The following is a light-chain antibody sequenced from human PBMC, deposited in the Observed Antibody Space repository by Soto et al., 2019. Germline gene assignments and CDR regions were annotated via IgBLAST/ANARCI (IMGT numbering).Light chain of an antibody. CDR1: QSLSTNS. Sequence: EIVLTQSPGTLSLSPGERATLSCRASQSLSTNSLAWYQQKPGQTPRLLIYAASTRDTDIPDRFNGSGSGTDSALTISRLEPEDFALYYCQQYDASPLTFGPGTRWIS. CDR3: QQYDASPLT. V-gene: IGKV3-20*01. CDR2: AAS. J-gene: IGKJ3*01.